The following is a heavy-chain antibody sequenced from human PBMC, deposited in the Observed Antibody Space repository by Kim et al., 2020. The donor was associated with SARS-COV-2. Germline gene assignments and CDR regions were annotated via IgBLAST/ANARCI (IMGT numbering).Heavy chain of an antibody. CDR3: ARDGPYSSGEWELLHYYYYGMDV. J-gene: IGHJ6*02. V-gene: IGHV3-48*03. Sequence: GGSLRLSCAASGFTFSSYEMNWVRQAPGKGLEWVSYISSSGSTIYYADSVKGRFTISRDNAKNSLYLQMNSLRAEDTAVYYCARDGPYSSGEWELLHYYYYGMDVWGQGTTVTVSS. CDR2: ISSSGSTI. CDR1: GFTFSSYE. D-gene: IGHD1-26*01.